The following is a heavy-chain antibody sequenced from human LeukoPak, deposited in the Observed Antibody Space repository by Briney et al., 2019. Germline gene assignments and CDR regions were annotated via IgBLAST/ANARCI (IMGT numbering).Heavy chain of an antibody. CDR3: VANDDYGDYA. D-gene: IGHD4-17*01. CDR1: GFTFSSYE. CDR2: IKQDGSEK. J-gene: IGHJ5*02. Sequence: PGGSLRLSCAASGFTFSSYEMNWVRQAPGKGLEWVANIKQDGSEKYYVDSVKGRFTISRDNAKNSLYLQMNSLRAEDTAVYYCVANDDYGDYAWGQGSLVTVSS. V-gene: IGHV3-7*01.